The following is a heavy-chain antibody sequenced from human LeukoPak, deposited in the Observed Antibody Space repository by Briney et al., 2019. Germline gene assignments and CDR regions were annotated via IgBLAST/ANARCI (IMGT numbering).Heavy chain of an antibody. CDR1: GYTFTSYY. J-gene: IGHJ5*02. D-gene: IGHD2-2*01. CDR2: INPSGGST. Sequence: ASVKVSCKASGYTFTSYYMHWVRQAPGQGLEWMGIINPSGGSTSYAQKFQGRVTMTRDTSTSTVYMELSSLRSEDTAVYYCARFPPIYCSSTSCHHNWFDPWGQGTLVTVSS. CDR3: ARFPPIYCSSTSCHHNWFDP. V-gene: IGHV1-46*01.